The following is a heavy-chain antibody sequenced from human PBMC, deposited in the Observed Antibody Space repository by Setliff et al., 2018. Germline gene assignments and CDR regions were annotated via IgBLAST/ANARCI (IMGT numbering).Heavy chain of an antibody. CDR1: GYSFTSYW. D-gene: IGHD4-17*01. V-gene: IGHV5-51*01. Sequence: GESLKISCKGSGYSFTSYWIAWVRQMPGKGLEWMGIIYPGDSDTRYSPSFQGQVTISADRSTRTAYLQWSSLKASDTAMYYCARLATDYGDYESLNYFDYWGQGTLVTVSS. J-gene: IGHJ4*02. CDR2: IYPGDSDT. CDR3: ARLATDYGDYESLNYFDY.